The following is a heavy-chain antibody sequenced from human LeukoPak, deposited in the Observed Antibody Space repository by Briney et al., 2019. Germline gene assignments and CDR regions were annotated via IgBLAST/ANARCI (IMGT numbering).Heavy chain of an antibody. Sequence: GGSLRLSCTASGFTFSSYAMSWVRQAPGKGLEWVSIISDSGDITYYADSVKGRFTISRDNSKNTLYLQMNSLRAEDTAVYYCAKVGAAGIAVVFVDYWGQGTLVTVSS. J-gene: IGHJ4*02. V-gene: IGHV3-23*01. CDR3: AKVGAAGIAVVFVDY. CDR2: ISDSGDIT. D-gene: IGHD6-19*01. CDR1: GFTFSSYA.